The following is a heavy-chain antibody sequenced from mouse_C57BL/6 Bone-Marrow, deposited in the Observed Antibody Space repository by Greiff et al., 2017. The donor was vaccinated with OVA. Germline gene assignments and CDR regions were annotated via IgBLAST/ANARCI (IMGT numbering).Heavy chain of an antibody. Sequence: EVQLQESGAELVRPGASVKLSCTASGFNIKDDYMHWVKQRPEQGLEWIGWIDPENGDTEYASKFQGKATITADTSSNTAYLQLRSLTSEDTAVYYCTSNWAGDFDYWGQGTTLTVSS. D-gene: IGHD4-1*01. CDR3: TSNWAGDFDY. CDR1: GFNIKDDY. V-gene: IGHV14-4*01. CDR2: IDPENGDT. J-gene: IGHJ2*01.